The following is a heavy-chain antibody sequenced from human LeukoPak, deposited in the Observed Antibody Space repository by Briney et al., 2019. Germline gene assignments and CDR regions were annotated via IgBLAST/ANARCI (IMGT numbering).Heavy chain of an antibody. CDR2: ISYDGSNK. V-gene: IGHV3-30-3*01. Sequence: PGGSLRLSCAASGFSFSSYAIHRVRKAPGKGVEWVAVISYDGSNKYYAESVKGRFTISRDNSKNTLYLQMNSLRAEDTAIYYCARDPLHWGQGTLVTVSS. CDR1: GFSFSSYA. J-gene: IGHJ4*02. CDR3: ARDPLH.